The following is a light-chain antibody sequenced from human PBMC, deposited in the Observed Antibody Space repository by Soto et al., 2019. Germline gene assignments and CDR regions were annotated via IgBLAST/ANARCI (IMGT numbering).Light chain of an antibody. CDR1: QTISNW. CDR3: QQYNNYMT. V-gene: IGKV1-5*01. J-gene: IGKJ1*01. Sequence: DIQMTQSPSTLSASVGDRVTITCRASQTISNWLAWYQQKPGKAPKLLIYDASSLESGVPSRFSGSGSETEFTLTISSLQPDDFATYYCQQYNNYMTFGQGTKV. CDR2: DAS.